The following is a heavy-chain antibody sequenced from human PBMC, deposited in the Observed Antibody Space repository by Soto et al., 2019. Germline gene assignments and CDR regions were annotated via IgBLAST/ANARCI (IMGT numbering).Heavy chain of an antibody. CDR3: ARGKPVVRGVMIFDY. CDR1: GGSISSSNW. D-gene: IGHD3-10*01. Sequence: PSETLSLTCAVSGGSISSSNWWSWVRQPPGKGLEWIGEIYHSGSTNYNPSLKSRVTISVDKSKNQFSLKLSSVTAADTAVYYCARGKPVVRGVMIFDYWGQGTLVTVSS. V-gene: IGHV4-4*02. J-gene: IGHJ4*02. CDR2: IYHSGST.